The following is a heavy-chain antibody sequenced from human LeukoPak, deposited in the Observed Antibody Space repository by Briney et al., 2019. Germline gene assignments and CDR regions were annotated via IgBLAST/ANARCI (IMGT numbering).Heavy chain of an antibody. CDR3: AVGDSSGYST. V-gene: IGHV1-69*04. CDR1: GGTFSSYA. J-gene: IGHJ5*02. CDR2: IIPILGIA. Sequence: ASVKVSCKASGGTFSSYAISWVRQAPGQGLVWMGRIIPILGIANYAQKFQGRVTITADKSTSTAYMELSSLRSEDTAVYYCAVGDSSGYSTWGQGTLVTVSS. D-gene: IGHD3-22*01.